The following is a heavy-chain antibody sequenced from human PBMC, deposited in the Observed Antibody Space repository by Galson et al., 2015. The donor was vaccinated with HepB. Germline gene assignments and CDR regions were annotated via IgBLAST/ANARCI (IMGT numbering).Heavy chain of an antibody. V-gene: IGHV3-74*01. CDR2: INNDGSDT. D-gene: IGHD5-12*01. CDR1: GFTFTSHW. Sequence: SLRLSCAVSGFTFTSHWMHWVRQAPGKGLVWVSRINNDGSDTTYADSVKGRFTISRDNAKSTLYLQMDSLRAEDTAVYYCVRDGAYDFAFDIWGQGTMVTVSS. CDR3: VRDGAYDFAFDI. J-gene: IGHJ3*02.